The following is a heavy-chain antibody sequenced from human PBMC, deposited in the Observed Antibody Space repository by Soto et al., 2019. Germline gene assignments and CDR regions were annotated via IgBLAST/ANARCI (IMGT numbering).Heavy chain of an antibody. J-gene: IGHJ4*02. CDR1: GGSISSGSHY. Sequence: SETLSLTCTVSGGSISSGSHYWGWIRQPPGKGLEWIASIFHTGSTYYAPSLMSRVTISVDTSKSQFSLKLSSVTAADTAVYYCARSDGRYWGQGTLVTVSS. CDR2: IFHTGST. CDR3: ARSDGRY. V-gene: IGHV4-39*01.